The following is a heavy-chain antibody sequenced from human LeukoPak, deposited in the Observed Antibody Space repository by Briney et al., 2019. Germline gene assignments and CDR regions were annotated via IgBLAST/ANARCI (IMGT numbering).Heavy chain of an antibody. CDR3: ARTEYFFDH. D-gene: IGHD3-10*01. CDR1: GGSFSSYY. CDR2: IYYSGST. V-gene: IGHV4-59*01. Sequence: SETLSLTCTLSGGSFSSYYWSWIRQPPGKRLEWIGYIYYSGSTNYNPSLKSRVSMSVDTSKNQFSLNLNSVTAADTAVYYCARTEYFFDHWGQGALVTVSS. J-gene: IGHJ4*02.